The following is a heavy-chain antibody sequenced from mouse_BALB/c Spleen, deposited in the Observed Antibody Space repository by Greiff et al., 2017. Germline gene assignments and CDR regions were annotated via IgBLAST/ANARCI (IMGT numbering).Heavy chain of an antibody. D-gene: IGHD4-1*01. J-gene: IGHJ4*01. V-gene: IGHV14-3*02. CDR2: IDPANGNT. CDR3: ARDRWDEYAMDY. CDR1: GFNIKDTY. Sequence: VQLQQSGAELVKPGASVKLSCTASGFNIKDTYMHWVKQRPEQGLEWIGRIDPANGNTKYDPKFQGKATITADTSSNTAYLQLSSLTSEDTAVYYGARDRWDEYAMDYWGQGTSVTVSS.